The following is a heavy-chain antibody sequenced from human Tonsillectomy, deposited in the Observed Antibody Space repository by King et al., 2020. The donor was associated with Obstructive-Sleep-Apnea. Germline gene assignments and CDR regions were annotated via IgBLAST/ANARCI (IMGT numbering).Heavy chain of an antibody. D-gene: IGHD3-22*01. CDR2: IHYRGST. CDR3: ARLKITTPYHYDSGGYYPPKYYLDY. V-gene: IGHV4-39*01. CDR1: GGSISSSTYS. J-gene: IGHJ4*02. Sequence: PLQESGPGLVKPSETLSLTCIVSGGSISSSTYSWGWIRQPPGKGLEWIGSIHYRGSTYYNPSLKSRVSISVDTSKNQFSLKVSSGTAADTAVYYCARLKITTPYHYDSGGYYPPKYYLDYWGQGTLVTVSS.